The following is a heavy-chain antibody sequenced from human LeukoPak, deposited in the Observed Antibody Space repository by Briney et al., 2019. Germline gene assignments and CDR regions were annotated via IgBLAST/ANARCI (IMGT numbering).Heavy chain of an antibody. J-gene: IGHJ4*02. CDR2: IYYSGST. CDR3: ARAVWNYGITLGDFGFDY. CDR1: GGSISSYY. Sequence: SETLSLTCTVSGGSISSYYWSWIRQPPGKGLEWIGYIYYSGSTNYNPSLKSRVTTSVDTSKNQFSLKLSSVTAADTAVYYCARAVWNYGITLGDFGFDYWGQGTLVTVSS. D-gene: IGHD1-7*01. V-gene: IGHV4-59*01.